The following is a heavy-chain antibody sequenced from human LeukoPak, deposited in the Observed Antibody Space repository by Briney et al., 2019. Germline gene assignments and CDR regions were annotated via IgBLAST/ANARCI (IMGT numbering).Heavy chain of an antibody. CDR3: ARDRIWERVGSYFDY. Sequence: GGSLRLSCAASGFTFSSYAMHWVRQAPGKGLEWVAVISYDGSNKYYADSVKGRFTISRDNSKNTLYLQMNSLRAEDTAVYYCARDRIWERVGSYFDYWGQGALVTVSS. J-gene: IGHJ4*02. V-gene: IGHV3-30*04. D-gene: IGHD1-26*01. CDR2: ISYDGSNK. CDR1: GFTFSSYA.